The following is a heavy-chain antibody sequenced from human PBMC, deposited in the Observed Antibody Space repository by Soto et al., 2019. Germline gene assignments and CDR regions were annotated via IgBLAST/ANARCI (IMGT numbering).Heavy chain of an antibody. CDR2: IIDSGGYT. CDR3: AKETYYYGMDV. CDR1: GFTFSSST. V-gene: IGHV3-23*01. Sequence: QAGGSLRLSCAASGFTFSSSTMNWVRQAPGKGLEWVSAIIDSGGYTYYADSVKGRFTISRDNSKNTLYLQMNSLRAEDTALYYCAKETYYYGMDVWGQGTTVTVSS. J-gene: IGHJ6*02.